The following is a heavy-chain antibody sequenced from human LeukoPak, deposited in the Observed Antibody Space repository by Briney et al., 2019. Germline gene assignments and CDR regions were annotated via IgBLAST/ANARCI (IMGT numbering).Heavy chain of an antibody. J-gene: IGHJ4*02. CDR2: IIPIFGTA. CDR3: AREPVPNGGNYYFDY. D-gene: IGHD4-23*01. Sequence: ASVKVSCKASGGTFSSYAISWVRQAPGQGLEWMGGIIPIFGTANYAQKFQGRVTITADESTSTAYMELSSLRSEDTAVYYCAREPVPNGGNYYFDYWGQGTPVTVSS. V-gene: IGHV1-69*13. CDR1: GGTFSSYA.